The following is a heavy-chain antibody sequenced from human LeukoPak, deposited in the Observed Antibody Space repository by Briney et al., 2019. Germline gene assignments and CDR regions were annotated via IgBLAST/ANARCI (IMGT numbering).Heavy chain of an antibody. V-gene: IGHV3-21*01. CDR2: ISSSSSYI. J-gene: IGHJ5*02. Sequence: PGRSLRLSCAASGFTFSSYSMNWVRQAPGKGLEWVSSISSSSSYIYYADSVKGRFTISRDNAKNSLYLQMNSLRAEDTAVYYCARDAQRYCSSTSCYPNWFDPWGQGTLVTVSS. CDR3: ARDAQRYCSSTSCYPNWFDP. D-gene: IGHD2-2*01. CDR1: GFTFSSYS.